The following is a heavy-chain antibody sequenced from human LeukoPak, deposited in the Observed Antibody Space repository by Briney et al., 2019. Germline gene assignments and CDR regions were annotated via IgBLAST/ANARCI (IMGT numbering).Heavy chain of an antibody. Sequence: GESLRLSCGASGLTVSSYAMSWVRQAPGKGLEGCSTIIGSAANTYYADSVKGRFTISRDDSKNTVYLQMNSLRAEDTAVYSCAKYTSGTSYRGLDQWGHGTLVTVSS. J-gene: IGHJ4*01. D-gene: IGHD3-10*01. CDR3: AKYTSGTSYRGLDQ. CDR1: GLTVSSYA. V-gene: IGHV3-23*01. CDR2: IIGSAANT.